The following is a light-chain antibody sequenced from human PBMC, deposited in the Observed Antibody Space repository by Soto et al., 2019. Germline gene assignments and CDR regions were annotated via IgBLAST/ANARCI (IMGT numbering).Light chain of an antibody. J-gene: IGKJ2*01. CDR3: QRSNIAPST. CDR1: QAISND. CDR2: AAS. V-gene: IGKV1-27*01. Sequence: DIQMTHSPSSLSASVGDRVTITCRASQAISNDLVWYQQKPGKVPKLLIYAASTLQSGVPSRFSGSGSGTDFTLTISSLQPEDVATYYCQRSNIAPSTFGQGTKLEIK.